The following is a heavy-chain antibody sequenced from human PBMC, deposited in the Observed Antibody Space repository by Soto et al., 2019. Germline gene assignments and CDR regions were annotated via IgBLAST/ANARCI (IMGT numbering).Heavy chain of an antibody. J-gene: IGHJ4*02. V-gene: IGHV3-33*01. CDR3: ARDRGYEYFDY. CDR2: IWYDGSNK. D-gene: IGHD3-10*01. Sequence: GGSLRLSCAASGFTFSSYGMHWVRQAPGKGLEWVAVIWYDGSNKYYADSVKGRFTISRDNSKNTLYLQMNSLRAEDTAVYYCARDRGYEYFDYWGQGTQVTVS. CDR1: GFTFSSYG.